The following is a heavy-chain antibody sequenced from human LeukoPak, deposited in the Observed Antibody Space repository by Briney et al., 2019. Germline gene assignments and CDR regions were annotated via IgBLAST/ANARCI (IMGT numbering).Heavy chain of an antibody. CDR1: RGSINNYY. Sequence: SETLSLTCIVSRGSINNYYWSWIRQPPGKGLEWIGYIYHSGTTNYNPSLKNRVSMSIDTSRSQFSLRLTSVTAADTAVYYCASGYSSSWPYYYYMDVWGKGTTVTVSS. CDR3: ASGYSSSWPYYYYMDV. D-gene: IGHD6-13*01. J-gene: IGHJ6*03. V-gene: IGHV4-59*01. CDR2: IYHSGTT.